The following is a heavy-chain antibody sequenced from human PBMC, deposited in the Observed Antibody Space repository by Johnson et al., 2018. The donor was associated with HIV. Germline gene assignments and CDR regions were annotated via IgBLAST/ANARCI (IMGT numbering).Heavy chain of an antibody. CDR2: IYSGGST. Sequence: VQLVESGGGLVQPGGSLRLSCAASGFTFSSYAMSWVRQAPGKGLEWVSVIYSGGSTYYADSVKGRFTISRDNSKNTLYLQMNSLRAEDTAVYYCARDTDIVVVPARGDAFDIWGQGTMVTVSS. V-gene: IGHV3-66*01. J-gene: IGHJ3*02. D-gene: IGHD2-2*01. CDR3: ARDTDIVVVPARGDAFDI. CDR1: GFTFSSYA.